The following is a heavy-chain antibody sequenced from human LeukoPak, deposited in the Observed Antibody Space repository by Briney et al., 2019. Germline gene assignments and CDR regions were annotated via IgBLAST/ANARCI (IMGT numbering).Heavy chain of an antibody. CDR2: ISGGGGGT. J-gene: IGHJ6*04. D-gene: IGHD6-19*01. CDR1: GFTFSSCA. V-gene: IGHV3-23*01. CDR3: AKDRWEQWPGVSYYDYGMDV. Sequence: PGGSLRLSCAASGFTFSSCAMSWVRQAPGKGLERVSGISGGGGGTNYADSVKGRFTISRDNPKNTLSLEMNHLRVEDTAVYYCAKDRWEQWPGVSYYDYGMDVWGKGTTVTVSS.